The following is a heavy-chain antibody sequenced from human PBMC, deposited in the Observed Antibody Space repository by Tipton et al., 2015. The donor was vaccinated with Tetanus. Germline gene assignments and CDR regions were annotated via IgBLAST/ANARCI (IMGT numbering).Heavy chain of an antibody. V-gene: IGHV3-33*01. CDR3: AREADCSGGSCFSGDFDT. CDR2: SWYDGTDK. J-gene: IGHJ4*02. CDR1: GFIFSSYG. D-gene: IGHD2-15*01. Sequence: SLRLSCAASGFIFSSYGIHWVRQAPGKGLEWLAVSWYDGTDKYYADSGKGRFTISRDNSKNTLYLQRNSLRAEDTALYYCAREADCSGGSCFSGDFDTWGQGTQVTVSS.